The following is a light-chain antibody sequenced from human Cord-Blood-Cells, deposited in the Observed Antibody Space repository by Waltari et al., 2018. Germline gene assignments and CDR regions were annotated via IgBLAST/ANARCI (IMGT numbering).Light chain of an antibody. V-gene: IGKV3-11*01. Sequence: EIVLTQSPATLSLSPGERATLSCRASQSVSSYLAWYQQKPGQAPRLLIYDASNRATGTPARFSGSRSGTDFTLTISSLEPEDFAVYYCQQRSNWITFGQGTRLEIK. J-gene: IGKJ5*01. CDR3: QQRSNWIT. CDR2: DAS. CDR1: QSVSSY.